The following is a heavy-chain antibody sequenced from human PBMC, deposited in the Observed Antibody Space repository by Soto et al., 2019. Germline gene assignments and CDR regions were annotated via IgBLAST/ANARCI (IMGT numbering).Heavy chain of an antibody. CDR1: GFTFSSYN. CDR3: ARDLQMATIRGGDY. Sequence: EVQLVESGGGLVKPGGSLRLSCAASGFTFSSYNMNWVRQAPGKGMEWVSSITSSSSSSYIYYADSVKGRFTISRDNAKNALLLQMNSLRAEDTAVYYCARDLQMATIRGGDYWGQGTLVTVSS. V-gene: IGHV3-21*01. D-gene: IGHD5-12*01. CDR2: ITSSSSSSYI. J-gene: IGHJ4*02.